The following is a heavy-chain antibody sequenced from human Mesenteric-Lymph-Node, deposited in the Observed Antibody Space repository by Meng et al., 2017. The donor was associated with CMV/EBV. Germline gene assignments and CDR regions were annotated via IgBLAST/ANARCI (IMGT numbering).Heavy chain of an antibody. CDR1: GGSFSGYY. D-gene: IGHD3-3*01. Sequence: SETLSLTCAVYGGSFSGYYWSWIRQPPGKGLEWIGEINHSGSTSYNPSLKSRVTISVDTSKNQFSLKLSSVTAADTAVYYCARVCTIFGVVIRGCYYYYGMDVWGQGTTVTVSS. CDR3: ARVCTIFGVVIRGCYYYYGMDV. CDR2: INHSGST. J-gene: IGHJ6*02. V-gene: IGHV4-34*01.